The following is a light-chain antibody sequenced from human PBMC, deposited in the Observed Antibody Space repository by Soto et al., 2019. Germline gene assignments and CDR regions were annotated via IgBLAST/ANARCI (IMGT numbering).Light chain of an antibody. CDR2: GVS. CDR3: QQYNNWPRT. V-gene: IGKV3-15*01. J-gene: IGKJ5*01. Sequence: IVLMQSTATLSVSPGESVTLSCRASQLFSSNLAWYQHKPGQAPRLLIYGVSTRDTGVPGRFSGSASGTEFTLTISSLQSEDFAVYYCQQYNNWPRTYGQATRLEIK. CDR1: QLFSSN.